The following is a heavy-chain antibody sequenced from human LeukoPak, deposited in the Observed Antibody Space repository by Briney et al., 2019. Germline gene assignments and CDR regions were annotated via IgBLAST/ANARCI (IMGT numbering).Heavy chain of an antibody. Sequence: PGGSLRLSCAASGFTFSSYAMGWVRQAPGKGLEWVSGLSGSGVSTYYADSVKGRFTISRDNSKNTLYLQMSSLRAEDTAVYYCAKDLRPGIPLFGWFDPWGQGTLVTVSS. J-gene: IGHJ5*02. CDR3: AKDLRPGIPLFGWFDP. CDR2: LSGSGVST. D-gene: IGHD3-3*01. CDR1: GFTFSSYA. V-gene: IGHV3-23*01.